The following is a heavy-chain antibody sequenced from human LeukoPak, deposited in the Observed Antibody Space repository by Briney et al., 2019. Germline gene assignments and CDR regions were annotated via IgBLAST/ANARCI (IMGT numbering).Heavy chain of an antibody. V-gene: IGHV1-8*02. Sequence: ASVKVSCKASGYTFTSYGISWVRQATGQGLEWMGWMNPNSGNTGYAQKFQGRVTMTRNTSISTAYMELSSLRSEDTAVYYCARGVRGVIHRPYYYYYMDVWGKGTTVTVSS. CDR3: ARGVRGVIHRPYYYYYMDV. CDR2: MNPNSGNT. J-gene: IGHJ6*03. CDR1: GYTFTSYG. D-gene: IGHD3-10*02.